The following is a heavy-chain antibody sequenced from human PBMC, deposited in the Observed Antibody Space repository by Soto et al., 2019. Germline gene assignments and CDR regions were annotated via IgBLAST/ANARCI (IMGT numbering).Heavy chain of an antibody. CDR1: GDSVSSNCAA. CDR3: ARDWAVAVSFDY. Sequence: HTLSLTCAISGDSVSSNCAAWNWIRQSPSRGLEWLGRTYYRSKWYNDYAVSAKSRITINPDTSKNQFPLQLNSVTPEDTAVYYCARDWAVAVSFDYWGQGTLVTVSS. J-gene: IGHJ4*02. CDR2: TYYRSKWYN. D-gene: IGHD6-19*01. V-gene: IGHV6-1*01.